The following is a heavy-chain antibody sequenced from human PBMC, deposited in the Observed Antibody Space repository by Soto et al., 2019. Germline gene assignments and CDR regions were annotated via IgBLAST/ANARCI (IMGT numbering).Heavy chain of an antibody. J-gene: IGHJ4*02. CDR3: ARFRSERPFAY. CDR2: ISYDGNNK. Sequence: QVQLVESGGGVVQPGRSLRLSCAASGLTFSRYTMHWVRQAPGKGLEWVAVISYDGNNKYYADSVKGRFTISRDNSKNTLSLQMNSLRPEDTAVYYCARFRSERPFAYWGKGTLVTVSS. V-gene: IGHV3-30-3*01. CDR1: GLTFSRYT.